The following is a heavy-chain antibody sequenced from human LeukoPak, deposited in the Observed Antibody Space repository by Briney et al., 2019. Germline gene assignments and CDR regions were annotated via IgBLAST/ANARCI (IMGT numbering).Heavy chain of an antibody. Sequence: GGSLRLSCAASGFTVSSNYMSWVRQAPGKGLEWVGRIKSKTDGGTTDYAAPVKGRFTISRDDSKNTLYLQMNSLKTEDTAVYYCTTDLDCSSTSCERAYWGQGTLVTVSS. CDR1: GFTVSSNY. J-gene: IGHJ4*02. CDR3: TTDLDCSSTSCERAY. CDR2: IKSKTDGGTT. D-gene: IGHD2-2*01. V-gene: IGHV3-15*01.